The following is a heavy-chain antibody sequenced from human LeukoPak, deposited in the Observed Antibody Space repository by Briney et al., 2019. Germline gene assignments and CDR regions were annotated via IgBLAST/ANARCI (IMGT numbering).Heavy chain of an antibody. J-gene: IGHJ4*02. Sequence: TGGSLRLSCAVSGFTFSNAWMSWVRRAPGKGLEWVGRIKSNSDGGRTDSAAPVKGRFTISRDDSKNTLYLQMNSLKTEDTGVYYCTTDPQRGYYFDYWGQGTLVTVSS. V-gene: IGHV3-15*01. CDR3: TTDPQRGYYFDY. CDR2: IKSNSDGGRT. D-gene: IGHD3-3*01. CDR1: GFTFSNAW.